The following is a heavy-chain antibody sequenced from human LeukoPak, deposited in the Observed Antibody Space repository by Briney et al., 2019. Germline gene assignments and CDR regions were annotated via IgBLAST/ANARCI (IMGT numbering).Heavy chain of an antibody. V-gene: IGHV4-39*01. CDR3: ASDTSLYDILTGYYRDREYYFDY. J-gene: IGHJ4*02. D-gene: IGHD3-9*01. CDR2: IYYSGTT. CDR1: GGSISSSSYY. Sequence: PSETLSLTCTVSGGSISSSSYYWGWIRQPPGKGLEWIGSIYYSGTTHYSPSLKSRVTISVDTSKKQFSLKLSSVTAADTAVYYCASDTSLYDILTGYYRDREYYFDYWGQGTLVTVSS.